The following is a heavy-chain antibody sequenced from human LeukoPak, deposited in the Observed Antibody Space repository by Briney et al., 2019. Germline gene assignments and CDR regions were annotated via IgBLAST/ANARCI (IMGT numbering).Heavy chain of an antibody. CDR1: GGSISSYY. CDR2: IYYSGSA. CDR3: AAESERWLLRS. V-gene: IGHV4-59*03. J-gene: IGHJ4*02. D-gene: IGHD6-19*01. Sequence: PSETLSPTCTVSGGSISSYYWSWIRQPPGKGLEWVGQIYYSGSANYNPSLKSRVTISIDMSKNQFSLKLNSVTAADTAVYYCAAESERWLLRSWGQGTLVTVSS.